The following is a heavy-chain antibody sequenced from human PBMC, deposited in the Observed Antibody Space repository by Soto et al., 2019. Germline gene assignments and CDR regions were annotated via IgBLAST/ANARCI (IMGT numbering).Heavy chain of an antibody. V-gene: IGHV4-39*01. CDR3: ARHFSVDYFDY. CDR1: VDSITSNSYS. CDR2: IYYSGTT. Sequence: SETLSLTCTVFVDSITSNSYSRAWIRQPPGKWLEWIGSIYYSGTTYYNPSLKSRVTISVDRSKNQFSLKLSSVTAADTAVYYCARHFSVDYFDYWGRGALVTVSS. J-gene: IGHJ4*02.